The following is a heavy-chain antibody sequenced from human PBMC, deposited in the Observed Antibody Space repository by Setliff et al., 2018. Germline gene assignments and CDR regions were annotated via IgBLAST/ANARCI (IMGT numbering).Heavy chain of an antibody. J-gene: IGHJ5*02. CDR1: GFTFSSYS. CDR2: LSAGSTTK. Sequence: GESLKISCAASGFTFSSYSMNWVRQAPGKGLEWVSYLSAGSTTKDYADSVKGRFTISRDNAKNSLYLQMNSLRAEDTAVYYCARDLRYCSGSTCYTDGSRSNRFDPWGQGTLVTVSS. CDR3: ARDLRYCSGSTCYTDGSRSNRFDP. V-gene: IGHV3-48*04. D-gene: IGHD2-15*01.